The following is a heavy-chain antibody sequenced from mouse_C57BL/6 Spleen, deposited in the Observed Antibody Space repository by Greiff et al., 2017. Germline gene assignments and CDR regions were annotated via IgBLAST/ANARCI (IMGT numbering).Heavy chain of an antibody. V-gene: IGHV1-63*01. D-gene: IGHD4-1*02. CDR1: GYTFTNYW. J-gene: IGHJ2*01. CDR2: IYPGGGYT. Sequence: VHLVESGAELVRPGTSVKMSCKASGYTFTNYWIGWAKQRPGHGLEWIGDIYPGGGYTNYNEKFKGKATLTADKSSSTAYMQFSSLTSEDSAIYYCASGQLGELDYWGQGTTLTVSS. CDR3: ASGQLGELDY.